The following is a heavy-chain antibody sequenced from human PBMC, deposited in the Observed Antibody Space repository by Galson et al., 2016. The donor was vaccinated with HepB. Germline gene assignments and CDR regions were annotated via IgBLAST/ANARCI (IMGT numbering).Heavy chain of an antibody. J-gene: IGHJ4*02. V-gene: IGHV3-23*01. CDR1: GFAFHTYV. D-gene: IGHD3-22*01. Sequence: SLRLSCAASGFAFHTYVMSWVRRAPGKGLEWVSSVSGNGLSTSYADSVRGRFTVSRDNSKSTLFLQMNSLRADDTAVYYCAKDLAYYYNTTVYYPGNFDYWGQGTLVTVSS. CDR3: AKDLAYYYNTTVYYPGNFDY. CDR2: VSGNGLST.